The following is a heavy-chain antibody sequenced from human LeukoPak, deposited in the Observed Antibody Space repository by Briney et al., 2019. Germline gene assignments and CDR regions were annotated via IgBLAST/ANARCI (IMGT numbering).Heavy chain of an antibody. V-gene: IGHV4-39*07. J-gene: IGHJ4*02. CDR2: IYKTGST. Sequence: SETLSLTCTVSGVSISSTSFFWGLIRQSPGKGLEWIVSIYKTGSTYYNPSLKSRATISVDTSKNQFSLKLSSVTAADTAVYYCARDLAYYFDYWGQGTLVTVSS. CDR3: ARDLAYYFDY. CDR1: GVSISSTSFF.